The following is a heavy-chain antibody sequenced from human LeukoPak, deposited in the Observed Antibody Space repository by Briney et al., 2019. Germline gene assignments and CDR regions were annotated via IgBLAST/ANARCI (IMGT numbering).Heavy chain of an antibody. Sequence: NPSETLSLTCAVYGVSFSGYYWSWIRQPLGKGLEWIGEINHSGSTNYNPSLKSRVTISVDTSKNQFSLKLSSVTAADTAVYYCARSRRRTMVRGVITSSGSLHFDYWGQGTLVTVSS. CDR2: INHSGST. J-gene: IGHJ4*02. D-gene: IGHD3-10*01. V-gene: IGHV4-34*01. CDR1: GVSFSGYY. CDR3: ARSRRRTMVRGVITSSGSLHFDY.